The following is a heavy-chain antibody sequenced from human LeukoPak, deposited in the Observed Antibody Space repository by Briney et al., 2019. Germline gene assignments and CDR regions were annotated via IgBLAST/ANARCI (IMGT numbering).Heavy chain of an antibody. D-gene: IGHD6-6*01. CDR3: ARAVAARPFDP. V-gene: IGHV1-69*04. Sequence: SVQCSCKASGVTLSSHAISWVRHAPGQGNDWMGRIIPIFGIANYAQKFQGRVTITADQSTSTAYMELSSLRSEDTAVYYCARAVAARPFDPWGQGTLVTVSS. CDR2: IIPIFGIA. J-gene: IGHJ5*02. CDR1: GVTLSSHA.